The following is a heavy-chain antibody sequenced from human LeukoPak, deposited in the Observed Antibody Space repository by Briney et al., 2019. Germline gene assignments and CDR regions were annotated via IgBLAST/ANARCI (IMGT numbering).Heavy chain of an antibody. J-gene: IGHJ3*02. D-gene: IGHD5-24*01. V-gene: IGHV4-34*01. Sequence: SETLSLTCAVYGGSFSGYYWSGIRQPPGKGLEWIGEINHSGSTNYNPSLKSRVTISVDTSKNQFSLKLSSVTAADTAVYYCARGGDKVEMATISAFDIWGQGTMVTVSS. CDR1: GGSFSGYY. CDR2: INHSGST. CDR3: ARGGDKVEMATISAFDI.